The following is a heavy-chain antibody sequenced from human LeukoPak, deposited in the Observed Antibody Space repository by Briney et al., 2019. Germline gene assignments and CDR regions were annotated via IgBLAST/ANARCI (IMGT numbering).Heavy chain of an antibody. J-gene: IGHJ4*02. Sequence: ASVKVSCKASGYTFTGYYMHWVRQAPGQGLEWMGWINTNSGGTNYAQKFQGRVTMTRDTSISTAYMELSRLRSDDTAVYYYARVGTYCSSTSCYGEVFDYWGQGTLVTVSS. CDR3: ARVGTYCSSTSCYGEVFDY. D-gene: IGHD2-2*01. V-gene: IGHV1-2*02. CDR2: INTNSGGT. CDR1: GYTFTGYY.